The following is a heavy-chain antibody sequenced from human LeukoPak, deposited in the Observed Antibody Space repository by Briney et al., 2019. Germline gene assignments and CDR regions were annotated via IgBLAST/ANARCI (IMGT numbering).Heavy chain of an antibody. D-gene: IGHD6-6*01. J-gene: IGHJ4*02. V-gene: IGHV3-30*02. CDR2: IRYDGSNK. CDR1: GVTFSSFG. CDR3: AKVWGAGYSSSSLFDY. Sequence: GGSLRLSCAASGVTFSSFGMHWVRQAPGKGLEWVAVIRYDGSNKYYADSVKGRFTISRDNSKNTLYLQMNSLRAEDTAVYYCAKVWGAGYSSSSLFDYWGQGTRVTVSS.